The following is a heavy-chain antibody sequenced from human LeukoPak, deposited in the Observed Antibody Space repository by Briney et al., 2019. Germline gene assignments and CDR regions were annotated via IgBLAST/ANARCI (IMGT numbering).Heavy chain of an antibody. CDR3: ARDRRLISDILTGYYRTEYYYYMDV. V-gene: IGHV4-61*02. CDR1: GGSISSGSYY. Sequence: PSQTLSLTCTVSGGSISSGSYYWSWIRQPAGTGLEWIGRIYTSGTTNYNPSLKSRVTISVDTSKNQFSLKLTSVTAADTAVYYCARDRRLISDILTGYYRTEYYYYMDVWGKGTTVTISS. D-gene: IGHD3-9*01. CDR2: IYTSGTT. J-gene: IGHJ6*03.